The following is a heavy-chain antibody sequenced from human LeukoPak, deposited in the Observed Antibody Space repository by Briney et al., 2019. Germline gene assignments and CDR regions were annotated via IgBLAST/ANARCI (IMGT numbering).Heavy chain of an antibody. Sequence: GESLKISCKGSGYSFTSYWIGWVRQMPGKGLEWMGIIHPGDSDTRYSPSFQGQVTISADKSISTAYLQWSSLKASDTAMFYCARLIGYCSSTSCYGAFDIWGQGTMVTVSS. D-gene: IGHD2-2*01. CDR1: GYSFTSYW. CDR2: IHPGDSDT. V-gene: IGHV5-51*01. J-gene: IGHJ3*02. CDR3: ARLIGYCSSTSCYGAFDI.